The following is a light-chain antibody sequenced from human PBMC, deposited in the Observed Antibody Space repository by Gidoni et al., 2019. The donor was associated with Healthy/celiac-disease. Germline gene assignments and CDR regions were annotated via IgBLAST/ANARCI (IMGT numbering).Light chain of an antibody. V-gene: IGKV3-20*01. J-gene: IGKJ3*01. CDR3: QQYGSSPPGPLT. CDR1: QSVSSSY. CDR2: GAS. Sequence: EIVLTQSPGTLSLSPGERATLSCRDSQSVSSSYLAWYQQKPGQAPRLLIYGASSRATGIPDRFSGSGSGTDFTLTISRLEPEDFAVYYCQQYGSSPPGPLTFGPGTKVDIK.